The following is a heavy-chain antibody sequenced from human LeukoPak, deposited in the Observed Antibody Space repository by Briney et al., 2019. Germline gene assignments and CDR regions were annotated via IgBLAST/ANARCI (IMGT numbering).Heavy chain of an antibody. CDR1: GFTFSSYA. J-gene: IGHJ4*02. Sequence: PGGSLRLSCAASGFTFSSYAMSWVRQAPGKGLEWVSAISGSGGSTYYADSVKGRFTISRDNSKNTLYLQMNSLRAEDTAVYYCAKTTRYYYGSGSYYFDYWGQGTLATVSS. CDR2: ISGSGGST. V-gene: IGHV3-23*01. D-gene: IGHD3-10*01. CDR3: AKTTRYYYGSGSYYFDY.